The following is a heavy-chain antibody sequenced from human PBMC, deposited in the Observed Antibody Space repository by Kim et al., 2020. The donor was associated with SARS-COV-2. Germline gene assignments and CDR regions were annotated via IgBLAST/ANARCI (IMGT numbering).Heavy chain of an antibody. CDR2: ISYDGSNK. V-gene: IGHV3-30*19. D-gene: IGHD5-18*01. J-gene: IGHJ6*02. Sequence: GGSLRLSCAASGFTFRSYGMHWVRQAPGKGPEWVAVISYDGSNKNYADSVKGRFIISRDNSKNTLYLQMNSLRAEDTAVYYCARDANPGYSYGWTYYYYGMDVWGQGTTVTVSS. CDR3: ARDANPGYSYGWTYYYYGMDV. CDR1: GFTFRSYG.